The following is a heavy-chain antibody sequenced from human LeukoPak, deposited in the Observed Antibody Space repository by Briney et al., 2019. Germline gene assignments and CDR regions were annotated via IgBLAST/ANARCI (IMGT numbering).Heavy chain of an antibody. J-gene: IGHJ3*01. Sequence: SETLSLTCGVSGASVTSHFWSWIRQTPGMGLEWIGYISNRGSTGYKPSLRSRVTISVDSPKNEVSLNVRSVSAADTAVYYCAKGVSGTYYAFDVWGQGRTVIVSS. CDR2: ISNRGST. CDR3: AKGVSGTYYAFDV. V-gene: IGHV4-59*02. D-gene: IGHD1-26*01. CDR1: GASVTSHF.